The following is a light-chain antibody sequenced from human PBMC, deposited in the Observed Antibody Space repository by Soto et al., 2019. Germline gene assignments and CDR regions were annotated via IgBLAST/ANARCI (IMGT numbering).Light chain of an antibody. CDR2: DDN. J-gene: IGLJ3*02. CDR3: ETWDTNLSAVV. Sequence: QSVLTQPPSVSAAPGQKVTICCSGSSSNIGKTLVAWYQHLPGTAPKLLIYDDNRRPSGIPDRFSASKSGTSATLAITGLQTGDEADYYCETWDTNLSAVVFGGGTQLTVL. V-gene: IGLV1-51*01. CDR1: SSNIGKTL.